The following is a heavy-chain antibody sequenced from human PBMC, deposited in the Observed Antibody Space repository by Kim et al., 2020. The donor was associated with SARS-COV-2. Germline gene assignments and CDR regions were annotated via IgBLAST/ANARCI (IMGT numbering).Heavy chain of an antibody. Sequence: SETLSLTCTVSGGSISSSSYYWGWIRQPPGKGLEWIGNIYYSGSTYYNPSLNIRVTISVDTSKNQFSLKLSSVTAADTAVYYCASRGVTMIVVVTGVDAFDIWGQGTMVTVSS. J-gene: IGHJ3*02. D-gene: IGHD3-22*01. V-gene: IGHV4-39*01. CDR3: ASRGVTMIVVVTGVDAFDI. CDR1: GGSISSSSYY. CDR2: IYYSGST.